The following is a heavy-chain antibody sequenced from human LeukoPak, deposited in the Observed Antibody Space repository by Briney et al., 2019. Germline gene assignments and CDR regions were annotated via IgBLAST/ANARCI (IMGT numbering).Heavy chain of an antibody. D-gene: IGHD4-11*01. V-gene: IGHV5-51*01. CDR2: IYPGDSDT. Sequence: GESLKISCKGSGYSFTSYWIGWVRQMPGKGLEWMGIIYPGDSDTRYSPPFQGQVTISADKSISTAYLQWSSLKASDTAMYYCARRGDSNNNWFDPWGQGTLVTVSS. CDR3: ARRGDSNNNWFDP. CDR1: GYSFTSYW. J-gene: IGHJ5*02.